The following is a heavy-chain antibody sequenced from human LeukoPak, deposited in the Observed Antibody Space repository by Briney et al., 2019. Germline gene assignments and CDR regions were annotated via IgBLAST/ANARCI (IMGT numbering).Heavy chain of an antibody. V-gene: IGHV3-11*03. Sequence: GGSLRLSCAASGITFSDYYMTWIRQAPGKGLEWVSSIGRSSTDTKYADSVKGRFTISRDDAKNSVYLQMNSLRAEDTAVYYCAPFRVWDEGRWGQGSLVTVSS. CDR2: IGRSSTDT. CDR3: APFRVWDEGR. CDR1: GITFSDYY. J-gene: IGHJ4*02. D-gene: IGHD1-26*01.